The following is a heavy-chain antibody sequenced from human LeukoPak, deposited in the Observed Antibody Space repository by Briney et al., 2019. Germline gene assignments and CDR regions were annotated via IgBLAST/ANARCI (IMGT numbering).Heavy chain of an antibody. D-gene: IGHD3-22*01. CDR1: GFTLTSYA. V-gene: IGHV3-23*01. J-gene: IGHJ4*02. CDR3: TKDASYARENDNSGFFID. CDR2: MSGGGDSD. Sequence: GGSLRLSCAASGFTLTSYATSWVRQTPGKGLGWVASMSGGGDSDYYADSVKGRFTVSRDKSKNTLYVQMNSLRADDTAVYYCTKDASYARENDNSGFFIDWGQGTLVTVSS.